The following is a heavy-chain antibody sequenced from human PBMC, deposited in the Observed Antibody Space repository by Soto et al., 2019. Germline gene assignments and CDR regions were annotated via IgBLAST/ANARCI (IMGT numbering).Heavy chain of an antibody. CDR1: GYTFTSYG. Sequence: GASVKVSCKASGYTFTSYGINCVRQAPGQGLEWLGRVSTYNGNTKYAQKFQGRVTMTTDTSTTTVYMHLRSLRSDDTAVYYCARERGLTASTLFGYWGQGTVVTVSS. D-gene: IGHD3-10*02. CDR2: VSTYNGNT. V-gene: IGHV1-18*01. CDR3: ARERGLTASTLFGY. J-gene: IGHJ4*02.